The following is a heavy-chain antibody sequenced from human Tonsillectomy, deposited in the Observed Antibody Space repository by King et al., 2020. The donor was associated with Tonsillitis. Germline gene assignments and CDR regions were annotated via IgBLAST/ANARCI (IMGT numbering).Heavy chain of an antibody. V-gene: IGHV3-73*01. CDR1: GFTFSGSA. J-gene: IGHJ6*03. D-gene: IGHD2-15*01. CDR2: IRSKANSYAT. CDR3: SRVLGYCSGGSCYYYYYMDV. Sequence: VQLVESGGGLVQPGGSLKLSCAASGFTFSGSAMRWVRQASGKGLEWVGRIRSKANSYATAYAASVKGRFTISRDDSKNTAYLQMNSLKTEDTAVYYCSRVLGYCSGGSCYYYYYMDVWGKGTTVTVSS.